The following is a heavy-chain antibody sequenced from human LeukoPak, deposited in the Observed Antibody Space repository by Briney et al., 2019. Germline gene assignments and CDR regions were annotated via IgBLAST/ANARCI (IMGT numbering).Heavy chain of an antibody. CDR2: IYYSGST. D-gene: IGHD1-26*01. V-gene: IGHV4-39*01. CDR1: GGSISSSSYY. CDR3: ARHDGSYFDY. Sequence: PSETLSLTCTVSGGSISSSSYYWGWIRQPPGKGLEWIGSIYYSGSTNYNPSLKSRVTISVDTSKNQFSLKLSSVTAADTAVYYCARHDGSYFDYWGQGTLVTVSS. J-gene: IGHJ4*02.